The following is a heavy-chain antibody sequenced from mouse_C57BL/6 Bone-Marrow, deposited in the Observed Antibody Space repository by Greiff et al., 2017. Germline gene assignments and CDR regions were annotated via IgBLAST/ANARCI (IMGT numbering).Heavy chain of an antibody. V-gene: IGHV2-2*01. CDR2: IWSGGST. CDR3: ARGGGTGWFAY. D-gene: IGHD3-1*01. Sequence: VKLMESGPGLVQPSQSLSITCTVSGFSLTSYGVHWVRQSPGKGLEWLGVIWSGGSTDYNAAFISRLSISKDNSKSQVFFKMNSLQADDTAIYYCARGGGTGWFAYWGQGTLVTVSA. J-gene: IGHJ3*01. CDR1: GFSLTSYG.